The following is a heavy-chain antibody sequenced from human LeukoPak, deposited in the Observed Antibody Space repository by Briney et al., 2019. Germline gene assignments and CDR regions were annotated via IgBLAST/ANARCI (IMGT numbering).Heavy chain of an antibody. V-gene: IGHV1-69*05. Sequence: ASVKVSCKASGGTFSSYAISWVRQAPGQGLEWMGRIIPIFGTANYAQKFQGRVTITTDESTSTAYMELSSLRSEDTAVYYCARDDTIFGVKFGYWGQGTLVTVSS. CDR1: GGTFSSYA. J-gene: IGHJ4*02. D-gene: IGHD3-3*01. CDR2: IIPIFGTA. CDR3: ARDDTIFGVKFGY.